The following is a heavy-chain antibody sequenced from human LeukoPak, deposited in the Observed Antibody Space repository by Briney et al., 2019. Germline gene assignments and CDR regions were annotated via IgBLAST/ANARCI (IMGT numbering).Heavy chain of an antibody. J-gene: IGHJ5*02. Sequence: ASVKVSCKASGYTFTSYGISWVRQAPGQGLEWMGWISAYNGNTNYAQKLQGRVTMTTDTSTSTAYMELRSLRSDDTAVYYCAREGVPAAKEEDWFDPWGQGTLVTVSS. CDR1: GYTFTSYG. D-gene: IGHD2-2*01. CDR2: ISAYNGNT. CDR3: AREGVPAAKEEDWFDP. V-gene: IGHV1-18*01.